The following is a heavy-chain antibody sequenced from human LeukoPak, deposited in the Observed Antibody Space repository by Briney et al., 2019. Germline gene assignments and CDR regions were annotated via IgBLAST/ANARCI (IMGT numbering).Heavy chain of an antibody. V-gene: IGHV3-33*01. CDR3: ARWGIVGHDAFDL. CDR2: IRNDGNDH. CDR1: GFTFSRYG. J-gene: IGHJ3*01. Sequence: PGGSLRLSCAGSGFTFSRYGMHWVRQAPGKGLEWVALIRNDGNDHWYGDSAKGRFTISRDNSKDTVYLQMDSLRDEDTAVYYCARWGIVGHDAFDLWGQGTMVTVSS. D-gene: IGHD1-26*01.